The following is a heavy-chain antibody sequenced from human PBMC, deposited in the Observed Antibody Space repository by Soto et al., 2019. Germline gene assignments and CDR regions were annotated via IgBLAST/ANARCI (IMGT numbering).Heavy chain of an antibody. Sequence: GGSLRLSSAGSLFAFGDSHMSWIRQAPGKGLEWLSYISPGSRYPAYADSVKGRFTISRDNAKRSLYLQMMSLTAEDTAIYYCLRGGAGGLFDPWGPGTMVTVSS. CDR3: LRGGAGGLFDP. V-gene: IGHV3-11*06. J-gene: IGHJ5*02. CDR1: LFAFGDSH. D-gene: IGHD1-1*01. CDR2: ISPGSRYP.